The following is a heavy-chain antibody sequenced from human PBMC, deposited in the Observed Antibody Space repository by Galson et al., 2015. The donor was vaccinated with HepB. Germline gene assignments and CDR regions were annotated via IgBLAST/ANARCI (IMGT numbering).Heavy chain of an antibody. CDR2: ISTRSNM. D-gene: IGHD1-14*01. J-gene: IGHJ2*01. CDR3: ANEAGGEPDWYFDL. CDR1: GFTFSRYK. Sequence: SLRLSCAGSGFTFSRYKMNWVRQAPGKGLEWVSSISTRSNMYYADSVQGRFTISRDNAKNSLYLQMNSLRAEDTAVYYRANEAGGEPDWYFDLWGRGTLVTVSS. V-gene: IGHV3-21*01.